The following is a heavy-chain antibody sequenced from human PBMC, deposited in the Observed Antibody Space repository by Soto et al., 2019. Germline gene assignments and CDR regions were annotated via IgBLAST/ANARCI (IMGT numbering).Heavy chain of an antibody. Sequence: PSETLSLTCSVSGGSINNTNYSWVWIRQPPGKGLEWIGMIYYNGRTYYSESLKSRVTISVDPSKNQFSLKVRSVNVADTAVYYCARDQGGITISGVPYGMDVWGQGTTVTVSS. CDR1: GGSINNTNYS. CDR3: ARDQGGITISGVPYGMDV. CDR2: IYYNGRT. J-gene: IGHJ6*02. V-gene: IGHV4-39*07. D-gene: IGHD3-3*01.